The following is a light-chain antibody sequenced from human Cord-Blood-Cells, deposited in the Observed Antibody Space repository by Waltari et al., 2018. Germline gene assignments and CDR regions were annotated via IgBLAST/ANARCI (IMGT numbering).Light chain of an antibody. CDR2: SAS. Sequence: EIVLTQSPGTLSLSPGERATFSCRSSQSVSSSYLAWYPQKPGQAPRLLIDSASSRTTGIPDRFSGSGSGTDFTLSISRPEPEDFAVYYCQQYGSSPTFGQGTKVEIK. V-gene: IGKV3-20*01. CDR3: QQYGSSPT. CDR1: QSVSSSY. J-gene: IGKJ1*01.